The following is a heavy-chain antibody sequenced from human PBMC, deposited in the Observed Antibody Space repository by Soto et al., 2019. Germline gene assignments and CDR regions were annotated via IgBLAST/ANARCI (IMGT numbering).Heavy chain of an antibody. CDR1: GGSTSSGGYY. V-gene: IGHV4-31*03. CDR2: VYYSGST. J-gene: IGHJ5*02. Sequence: QVQLQESGPRLVKPSQTLSLTCTVSGGSTSSGGYYWSWIRQYPGKGLEWIGFVYYSGSTYYNPSLKSRVIISVDTSKNQFSLKLSSVTAADTAVYYCARDAALKWFDPWGQGTLVTVSS. CDR3: ARDAALKWFDP. D-gene: IGHD2-15*01.